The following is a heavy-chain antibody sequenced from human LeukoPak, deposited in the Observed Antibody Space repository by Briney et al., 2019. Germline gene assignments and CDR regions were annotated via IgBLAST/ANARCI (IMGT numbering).Heavy chain of an antibody. CDR2: FNPEDGET. CDR1: GGTFSSYA. D-gene: IGHD4-17*01. Sequence: ASVKVSCKASGGTFSSYAIHWVRQAPGKGLEWMGGFNPEDGETIYAQKFQGRVTMTEDTSTDTAYMELSSLRSEDTAVYYCATPTGPGDNDAFDIWGQGTMVTVSS. CDR3: ATPTGPGDNDAFDI. V-gene: IGHV1-24*01. J-gene: IGHJ3*02.